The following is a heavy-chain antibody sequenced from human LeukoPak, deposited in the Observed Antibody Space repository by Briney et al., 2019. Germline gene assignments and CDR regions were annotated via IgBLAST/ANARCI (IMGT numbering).Heavy chain of an antibody. D-gene: IGHD1-26*01. CDR1: GGSVSSGSYY. Sequence: SETLSLTCTVSGGSVSSGSYYWSWIRQPPGKGLEWIGYISYSGSTNYNPSLESRVTISLDTSKNQFSLKLSSVTAADTAVYYCARVSSGSYYSGVDLGYFDYWGQGTLVTVSS. CDR3: ARVSSGSYYSGVDLGYFDY. V-gene: IGHV4-61*01. J-gene: IGHJ4*02. CDR2: ISYSGST.